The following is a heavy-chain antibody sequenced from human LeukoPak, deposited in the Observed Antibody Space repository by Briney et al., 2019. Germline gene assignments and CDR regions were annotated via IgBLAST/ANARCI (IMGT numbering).Heavy chain of an antibody. CDR3: ARCKGTPFSGSYDY. D-gene: IGHD1-26*01. Sequence: ETLSLTCIVSGGSISSYYWSWVRQAPGKGLEWVSVMYSGGSTYYADSVKGRFNISRDTSKNTLYLQMNNLRVEDTAVYYCARCKGTPFSGSYDYWGRGTLVTVSS. CDR2: MYSGGST. CDR1: GGSISSYY. V-gene: IGHV3-53*01. J-gene: IGHJ4*02.